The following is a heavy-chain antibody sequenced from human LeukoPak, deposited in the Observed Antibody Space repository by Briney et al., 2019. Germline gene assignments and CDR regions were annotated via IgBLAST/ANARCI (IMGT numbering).Heavy chain of an antibody. V-gene: IGHV3-33*08. J-gene: IGHJ4*02. CDR2: IWYDGSIK. Sequence: GSLRLSCISSGFTFSVASMSGVRQAPGKGLAWVAVIWYDGSIKYSGDSVKGRFNMSSDNSKNTLYVQINRLSGEDPALHYCANARGDYYGKSGPADYWGQGTLGTVSS. D-gene: IGHD3-10*01. CDR1: GFTFSVAS. CDR3: ANARGDYYGKSGPADY.